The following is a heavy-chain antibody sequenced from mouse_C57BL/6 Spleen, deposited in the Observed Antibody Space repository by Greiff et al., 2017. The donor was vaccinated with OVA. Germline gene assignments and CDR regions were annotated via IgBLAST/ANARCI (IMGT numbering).Heavy chain of an antibody. CDR3: ARDYGNFWFAY. D-gene: IGHD2-1*01. CDR2: IWSGGST. CDR1: GFSLTSYG. J-gene: IGHJ3*01. Sequence: VQLVESGPGLVQPSQSLSITCTVSGFSLTSYGVHWVRQSPGKGLEWLGVIWSGGSTDYNAAFISRLSISKDNSKSQVFFKMNSLQADDTAIYCCARDYGNFWFAYWGQGTLVTVSA. V-gene: IGHV2-2*01.